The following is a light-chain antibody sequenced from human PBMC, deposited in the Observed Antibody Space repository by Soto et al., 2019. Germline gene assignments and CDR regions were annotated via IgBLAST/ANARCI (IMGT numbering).Light chain of an antibody. V-gene: IGLV2-8*01. Sequence: SALTQPPSASGSPGQSVTISCTGTSSDVGGYNYVSWYQQYPGKAPKLMIYEVSKRPSGVPDRFSGSKSGNTASLTVSGLQAEDEADYYCCSYAGSNILYVFGTGTKVTV. CDR1: SSDVGGYNY. CDR2: EVS. CDR3: CSYAGSNILYV. J-gene: IGLJ1*01.